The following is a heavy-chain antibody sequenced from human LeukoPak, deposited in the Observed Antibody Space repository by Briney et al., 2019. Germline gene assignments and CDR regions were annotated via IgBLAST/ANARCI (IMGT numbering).Heavy chain of an antibody. Sequence: GGSLRLSCAASGFTFSSYSMNWVRQAPGKGLEWVSCISSSSSTIYYADSVEGRFTISRDNAKNSLYLQMNSLRAEDTAVYYCARETVGARGYYYHYMDVWGKGTTVTISS. J-gene: IGHJ6*03. V-gene: IGHV3-48*01. CDR2: ISSSSSTI. CDR3: ARETVGARGYYYHYMDV. D-gene: IGHD1-26*01. CDR1: GFTFSSYS.